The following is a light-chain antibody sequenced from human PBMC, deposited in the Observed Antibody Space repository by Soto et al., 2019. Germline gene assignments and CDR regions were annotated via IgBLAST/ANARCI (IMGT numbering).Light chain of an antibody. Sequence: EIVLPQSPGTLSLSPGERATLSCRARQSVSSSYLAWYQQKPGLAPRLLIYDASTRATGIPVRFSGSGSGTEFTLTITSLESEDSAVYYCQEYDYSHPLTFGGGTKVDIK. CDR2: DAS. J-gene: IGKJ4*01. V-gene: IGKV3D-20*01. CDR1: QSVSSSY. CDR3: QEYDYSHPLT.